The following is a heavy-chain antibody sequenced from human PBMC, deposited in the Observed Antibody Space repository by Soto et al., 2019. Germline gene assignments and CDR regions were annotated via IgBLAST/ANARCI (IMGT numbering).Heavy chain of an antibody. D-gene: IGHD3-10*01. CDR3: ARDPEVRGVTITNYYYYYMDV. CDR1: GFTFSDYY. Sequence: QVQLVESGGGLVKPGGSLRLSCAASGFTFSDYYMSWIRQAPGKGLEWVSYISSSGSTIYYADSVKGRSIISRDNAKNSLYLQMNSRRAEDTAVYYCARDPEVRGVTITNYYYYYMDVWGKGTTVTVSS. V-gene: IGHV3-11*01. J-gene: IGHJ6*03. CDR2: ISSSGSTI.